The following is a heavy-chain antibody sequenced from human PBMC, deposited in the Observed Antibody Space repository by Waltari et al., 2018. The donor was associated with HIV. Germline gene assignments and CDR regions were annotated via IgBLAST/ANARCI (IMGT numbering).Heavy chain of an antibody. CDR3: ARGERISVRLRSHVNY. J-gene: IGHJ4*02. D-gene: IGHD2-15*01. V-gene: IGHV1-2*06. CDR1: GYSFTGYY. CDR2: INPSYGDA. Sequence: QVQLLQSGADMEKPGASVKVSCKASGYSFTGYYLHWLRQSPGQGLEWMGRINPSYGDADYAQQFRGRVNWTTDSTLTTAYMELKSLKSDDTALYYCARGERISVRLRSHVNYWAQGTLITVSS.